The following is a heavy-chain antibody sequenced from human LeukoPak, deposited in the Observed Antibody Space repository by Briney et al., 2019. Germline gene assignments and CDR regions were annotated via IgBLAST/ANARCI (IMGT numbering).Heavy chain of an antibody. CDR3: AREGSQSASGTYPGND. Sequence: AGGSLRLSCIASGFTFNSYAMSWVRQAPGKGLEWVANIKQDGSEKYYVDSVKGRFTISRDNAKNSLFLQMNRLRAEDTAVYFCAREGSQSASGTYPGNDWGQGTLVTVSS. CDR1: GFTFNSYA. D-gene: IGHD1-26*01. V-gene: IGHV3-7*01. CDR2: IKQDGSEK. J-gene: IGHJ4*02.